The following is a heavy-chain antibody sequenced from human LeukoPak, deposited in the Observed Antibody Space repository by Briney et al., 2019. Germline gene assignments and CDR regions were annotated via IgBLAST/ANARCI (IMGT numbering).Heavy chain of an antibody. CDR1: GYTFTGYY. CDR3: ARGGFVYSNYILYYFDY. J-gene: IGHJ4*02. Sequence: PQASVKVPCKASGYTFTGYYMHWVRQAPGQGLEWMGWINPNSGGTNYAQKFQGRVTMTRDTSISTAYMELSRLRSDDTAVYYCARGGFVYSNYILYYFDYWGQGSLVTVSS. V-gene: IGHV1-2*02. D-gene: IGHD4-11*01. CDR2: INPNSGGT.